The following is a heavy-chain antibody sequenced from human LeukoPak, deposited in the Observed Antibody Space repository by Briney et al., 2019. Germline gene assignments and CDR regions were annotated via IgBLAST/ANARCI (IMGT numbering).Heavy chain of an antibody. CDR2: ISYDGSNK. J-gene: IGHJ3*02. V-gene: IGHV3-30-3*01. CDR3: ARVRIAAAEWGAFDI. Sequence: GGSLRLSCAASGFIFSSYAMHWVRQAPGKGLEWVAVISYDGSNKYYADSVKGRFTISRDNSKNTLYLQMNSLRAGDTAVYYCARVRIAAAEWGAFDIWGQGTMVTVSS. D-gene: IGHD6-13*01. CDR1: GFIFSSYA.